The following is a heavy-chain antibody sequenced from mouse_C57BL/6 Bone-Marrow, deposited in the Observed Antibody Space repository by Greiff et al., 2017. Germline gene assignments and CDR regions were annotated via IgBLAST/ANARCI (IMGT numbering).Heavy chain of an antibody. V-gene: IGHV1-47*01. D-gene: IGHD5-1*01. Sequence: VQLQQSGAELVQPGASVKMSCKASGYTFTTYPIEWMKQNHGKSLEWIGNFHPYNDDTKSNEKFKGKATLTVEKSSNTVYLELSRLTSDDSAVYYCYRSSTFFYYFDYWGQGTTLTVSS. CDR1: GYTFTTYP. CDR3: YRSSTFFYYFDY. J-gene: IGHJ2*01. CDR2: FHPYNDDT.